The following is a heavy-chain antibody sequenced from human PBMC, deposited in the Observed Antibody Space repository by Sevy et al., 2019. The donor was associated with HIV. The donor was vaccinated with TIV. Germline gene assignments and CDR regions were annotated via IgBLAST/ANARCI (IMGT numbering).Heavy chain of an antibody. J-gene: IGHJ4*02. CDR3: AGENAWGRGYS. D-gene: IGHD1-26*01. Sequence: SETLSLTCTVSGGSITSLYWNWIRQPPGNGLEWIANIYYNGHINYNPSLKSLVTLLLDTSKNQFSLRLSSVTAADTAMYYCAGENAWGRGYSWGQGTLVTVSS. V-gene: IGHV4-59*08. CDR2: IYYNGHI. CDR1: GGSITSLY.